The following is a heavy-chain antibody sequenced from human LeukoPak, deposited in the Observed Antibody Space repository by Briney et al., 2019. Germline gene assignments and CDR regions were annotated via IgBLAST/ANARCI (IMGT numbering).Heavy chain of an antibody. CDR1: GGSISSYY. V-gene: IGHV4-59*01. Sequence: PSETLSLTCTVSGGSISSYYWSWIRQPPGKGLEWIGYIYYSGSTNYNPSLKSRVTISVDTSKNQFSLKLSSVTAADTAVYYCAGVGHYYGSGSYYNPWDYYYGMDVWGKGTTVTVSS. CDR3: AGVGHYYGSGSYYNPWDYYYGMDV. CDR2: IYYSGST. J-gene: IGHJ6*04. D-gene: IGHD3-10*01.